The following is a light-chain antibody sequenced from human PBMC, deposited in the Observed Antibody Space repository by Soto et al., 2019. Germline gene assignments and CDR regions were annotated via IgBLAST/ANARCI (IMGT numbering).Light chain of an antibody. J-gene: IGKJ3*01. CDR3: QQRSNWPPEVT. CDR2: DAS. V-gene: IGKV3-11*01. Sequence: EIVLTQSPDTLSLSPGERATLSCRASQSVRSSLAWYQQKPGQAPRLLIYDASNRATGIPARFSGSGSGTDFPLTISSLEPEDFAVYYCQQRSNWPPEVTFGPGTKVDIK. CDR1: QSVRSS.